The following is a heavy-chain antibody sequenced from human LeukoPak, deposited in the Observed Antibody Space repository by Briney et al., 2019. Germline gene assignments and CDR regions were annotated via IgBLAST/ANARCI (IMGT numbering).Heavy chain of an antibody. J-gene: IGHJ3*02. V-gene: IGHV4-34*01. Sequence: SQTLSLTYAVDGGFFSGYYWSWIRQPPGKGLEWIGVINHSGSTNYNPSLKSRVTISVDTSKNQFSLKLSSVTAADTAVYYCARGYYDILTGYYDSDAFDIWGQGTMVTVSS. CDR2: INHSGST. CDR3: ARGYYDILTGYYDSDAFDI. CDR1: GGFFSGYY. D-gene: IGHD3-9*01.